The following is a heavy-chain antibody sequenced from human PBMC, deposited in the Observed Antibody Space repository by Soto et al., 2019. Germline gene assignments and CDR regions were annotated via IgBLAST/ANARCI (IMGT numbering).Heavy chain of an antibody. CDR3: ARERDSSSWKGRGGFDY. Sequence: QVQLVQSGAEVKKPGSSVKVSCKASGGTFSSYAISWVRQAPGQGLEWMGGIIPIFGTANYAQKFQGRVTITADESTSTAEMEVSSVRSEGTAGYYWARERDSSSWKGRGGFDYWGQGTLVTVSS. J-gene: IGHJ4*02. CDR2: IIPIFGTA. D-gene: IGHD6-13*01. CDR1: GGTFSSYA. V-gene: IGHV1-69*01.